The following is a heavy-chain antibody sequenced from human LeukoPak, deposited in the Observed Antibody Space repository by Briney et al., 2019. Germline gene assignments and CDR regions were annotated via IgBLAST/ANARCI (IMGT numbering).Heavy chain of an antibody. CDR1: GFTFTSYS. J-gene: IGHJ4*02. CDR2: TSDRGDYT. V-gene: IGHV3-23*01. CDR3: AKKAQYNGNYPLDY. Sequence: GGSLRLSCAASGFTFTSYSMSRVRQAPGKGLEWVSGTSDRGDYTYYADSVKGRFTISRDNSKNTLYLQMNSLRAEDTALYFCAKKAQYNGNYPLDYWGQGTLVTVSS. D-gene: IGHD1-26*01.